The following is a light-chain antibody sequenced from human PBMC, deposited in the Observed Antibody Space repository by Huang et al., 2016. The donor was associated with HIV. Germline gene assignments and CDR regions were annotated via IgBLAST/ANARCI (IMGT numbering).Light chain of an antibody. CDR3: QQAVSFPLT. CDR1: QDINRW. J-gene: IGKJ4*01. CDR2: AAS. Sequence: DIQMTQSPSSVSASVGDRISFTCRASQDINRWLAWHQQKPGKAPKLLIYAASTLQGGVPSRFSGRVSGTGFTLTINNLQPEDFATYFCQQAVSFPLTFGGGTKVEIK. V-gene: IGKV1-12*01.